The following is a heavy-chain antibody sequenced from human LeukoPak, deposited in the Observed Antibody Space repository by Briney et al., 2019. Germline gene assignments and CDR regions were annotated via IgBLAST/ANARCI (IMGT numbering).Heavy chain of an antibody. CDR2: VNYSGST. CDR3: ATYTRHCSGGTCYSIDY. V-gene: IGHV4-59*08. CDR1: GDSIRSYH. J-gene: IGHJ4*02. D-gene: IGHD2-15*01. Sequence: SETLSLTCTVSGDSIRSYHWTWIRQPPGGGLEWIGYVNYSGSTNYDPSLKSRVSISLDTSNNQFSLRLSSLTAADTAIYYCATYTRHCSGGTCYSIDYWGQGTLVTVSS.